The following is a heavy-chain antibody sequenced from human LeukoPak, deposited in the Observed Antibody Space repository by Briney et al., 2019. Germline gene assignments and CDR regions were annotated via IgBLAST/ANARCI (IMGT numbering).Heavy chain of an antibody. Sequence: ASVKVSCKPSGYTFTCYYMHWVRQAPGQGREWMGWINPNSGGTNYAQKFQGRVTMTRDTSISTAYMELSRLRSDDTAVYYCAREGGHDILTVNNWFDPWGQGTLVTVSS. J-gene: IGHJ5*02. CDR2: INPNSGGT. CDR1: GYTFTCYY. CDR3: AREGGHDILTVNNWFDP. D-gene: IGHD3-9*01. V-gene: IGHV1-2*02.